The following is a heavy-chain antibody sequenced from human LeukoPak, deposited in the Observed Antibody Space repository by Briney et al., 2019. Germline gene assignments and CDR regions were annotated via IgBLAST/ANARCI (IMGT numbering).Heavy chain of an antibody. V-gene: IGHV5-51*01. CDR2: IYAGDSDT. D-gene: IGHD4-23*01. CDR3: ARRSYDGKDFDY. J-gene: IGHJ4*02. CDR1: GYSFTSYW. Sequence: GGSLKISCKGSGYSFTSYWINWVRQMPGKGLEWMGIIYAGDSDTRYSPSFQGQVTISADKSINTAYLQWSSLKASDTAMYYCARRSYDGKDFDYWGQGTLVTVSS.